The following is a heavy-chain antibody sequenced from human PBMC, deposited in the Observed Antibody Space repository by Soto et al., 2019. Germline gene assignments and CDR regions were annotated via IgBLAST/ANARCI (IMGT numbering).Heavy chain of an antibody. D-gene: IGHD3-3*01. CDR1: GFSFTGYY. J-gene: IGHJ5*02. V-gene: IGHV1-18*04. CDR2: ISAYNGNT. CDR3: ARDPHEYWSAYFFDP. Sequence: ASVKVSCKASGFSFTGYYIHWLRQAPGRGLEWMGWISAYNGNTEYAQKFQGRVTMATDPSTSTAYMELRNLTSDDTAVYYCARDPHEYWSAYFFDPWGQGTLVTVSS.